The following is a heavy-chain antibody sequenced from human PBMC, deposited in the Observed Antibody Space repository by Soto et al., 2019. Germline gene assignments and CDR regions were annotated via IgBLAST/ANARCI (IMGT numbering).Heavy chain of an antibody. Sequence: EASVKVSCKASGYTFTGYYMHWVRQAPGQGLEWMGWINPNSGGTNYAQKFQGWVTMTRDTSISTAYMELSRLRSDDTAVYYCAREIAAAGYDAFDIWGQGTMVTVSS. D-gene: IGHD6-13*01. CDR3: AREIAAAGYDAFDI. CDR2: INPNSGGT. V-gene: IGHV1-2*04. J-gene: IGHJ3*02. CDR1: GYTFTGYY.